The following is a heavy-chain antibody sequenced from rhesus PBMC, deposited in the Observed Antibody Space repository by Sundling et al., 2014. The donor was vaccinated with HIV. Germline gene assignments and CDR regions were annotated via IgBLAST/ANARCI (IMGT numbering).Heavy chain of an antibody. D-gene: IGHD6-31*01. Sequence: QVQLQESGPAVVKPSETLSLTCAVSGGSINSSNWWSWIRQSPGKGLEWIGGFYNKSENTNYNPSLKSPVTISQDTSKNQFSLKLSSVTAADTAVYYCARDNSGWYGYYFDYWGQGVLVTVSS. CDR2: FYNKSENT. CDR3: ARDNSGWYGYYFDY. V-gene: IGHV4-93*01. CDR1: GGSINSSNW. J-gene: IGHJ4*01.